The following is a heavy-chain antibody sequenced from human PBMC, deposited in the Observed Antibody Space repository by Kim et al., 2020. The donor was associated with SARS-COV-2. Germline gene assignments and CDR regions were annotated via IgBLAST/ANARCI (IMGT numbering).Heavy chain of an antibody. CDR2: FDPEVGET. J-gene: IGHJ4*02. CDR3: ATLRRYFDWLLH. CDR1: GYTLTELS. V-gene: IGHV1-24*01. Sequence: ASVKVSCKVSGYTLTELSMHWVRQAPGKGLEWMGGFDPEVGETIYAQTFQGRVTMTEDTSTDTAYMELSSLRSEDTAVYYCATLRRYFDWLLHWGQGTLVTVSS. D-gene: IGHD3-9*01.